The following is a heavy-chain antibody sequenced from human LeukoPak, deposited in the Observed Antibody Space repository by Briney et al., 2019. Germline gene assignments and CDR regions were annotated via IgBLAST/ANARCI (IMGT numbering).Heavy chain of an antibody. J-gene: IGHJ6*02. CDR3: AAARAPAYYDFWSGYYTHYYGMDV. D-gene: IGHD3-3*01. Sequence: SVKVSCKASGFTFTSSAVQWVRQARGQRLEWIGWIVVGSGNTNYAQKFQERVTITRDMSTSTAYMELSSLRSEDTAVYYCAAARAPAYYDFWSGYYTHYYGMDVWGQGTTVTVFS. CDR1: GFTFTSSA. V-gene: IGHV1-58*01. CDR2: IVVGSGNT.